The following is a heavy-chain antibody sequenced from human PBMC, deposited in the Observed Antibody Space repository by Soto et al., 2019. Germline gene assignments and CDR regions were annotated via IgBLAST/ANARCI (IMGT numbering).Heavy chain of an antibody. CDR3: AKDLVIGSGYPNWFDP. V-gene: IGHV3-30*18. CDR2: ISYDGSNK. CDR1: GYTFSSYG. D-gene: IGHD3-22*01. Sequence: GGSLRLSCAASGYTFSSYGMHWVRQAPGKGLEWVAVISYDGSNKYYADSVKGRFTISRDNSKNTLYLQMNSLRAEDTAVYYCAKDLVIGSGYPNWFDPWGQGTLVTVSS. J-gene: IGHJ5*02.